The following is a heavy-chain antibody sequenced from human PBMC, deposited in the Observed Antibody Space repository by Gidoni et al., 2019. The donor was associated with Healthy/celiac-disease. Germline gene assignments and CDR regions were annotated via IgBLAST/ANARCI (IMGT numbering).Heavy chain of an antibody. CDR1: GFTVSSNY. D-gene: IGHD6-13*01. Sequence: EVQLVETGGGLIQPGGSLRLSCAASGFTVSSNYMSWVRQAPGKGLEWVSVIYSGGSTYYADSVKGRFTISRDNSKNTLYLQMNSLRAEDTAVYYCARSVGIGAAAGTGGPRGFDYWGQGTLVTVSS. V-gene: IGHV3-53*02. CDR2: IYSGGST. CDR3: ARSVGIGAAAGTGGPRGFDY. J-gene: IGHJ4*02.